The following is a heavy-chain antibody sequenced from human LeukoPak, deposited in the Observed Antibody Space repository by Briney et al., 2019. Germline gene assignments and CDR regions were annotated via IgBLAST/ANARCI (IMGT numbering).Heavy chain of an antibody. CDR3: ARRSSSWKNWFDP. V-gene: IGHV4-59*02. CDR2: MYYSGST. D-gene: IGHD6-13*01. CDR1: GGSVSSYY. J-gene: IGHJ5*02. Sequence: SETLSLTCTVSGGSVSSYYWNWIRQPPGKGLEWIGYMYYSGSTNYNPALKSRVTISVDTSKNQFSLKLSSVTAADTAVYYCARRSSSWKNWFDPWGQGTLVTVSS.